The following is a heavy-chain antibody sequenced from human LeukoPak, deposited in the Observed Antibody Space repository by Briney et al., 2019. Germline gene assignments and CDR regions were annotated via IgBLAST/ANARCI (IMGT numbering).Heavy chain of an antibody. CDR2: INTNSGRT. V-gene: IGHV1-2*02. CDR1: GYTFTGYY. J-gene: IGHJ4*02. CDR3: ARGQAGLLWFGELLSPPFDY. Sequence: SVKLSCTASGYTFTGYYMHWVRQSPGQGLEWMGWINTNSGRTNYAQKFQGRVTMTRDTSISTADMALSRLRSDDTAVYYCARGQAGLLWFGELLSPPFDYWGQGTLVTVSS. D-gene: IGHD3-10*01.